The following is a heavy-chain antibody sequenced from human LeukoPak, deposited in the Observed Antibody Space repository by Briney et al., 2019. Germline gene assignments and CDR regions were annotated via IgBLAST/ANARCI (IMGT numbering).Heavy chain of an antibody. CDR2: IYYSGST. CDR1: GGSISSYY. J-gene: IGHJ4*02. CDR3: ARVYGSGSFDY. Sequence: PSETLSLTCTVSGGSISSYYWSWIRQPPGKGLEWIGYIYYSGSTNYNPSLKSRVTISVDTSKNQFSLKLSSVTAADTAVYYCARVYGSGSFDYWGQGTLVTVSS. V-gene: IGHV4-59*01. D-gene: IGHD3-10*01.